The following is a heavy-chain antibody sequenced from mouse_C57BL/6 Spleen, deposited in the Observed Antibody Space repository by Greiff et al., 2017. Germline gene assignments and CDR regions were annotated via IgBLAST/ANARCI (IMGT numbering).Heavy chain of an antibody. CDR3: ARHEEDGYSWAWFAY. J-gene: IGHJ3*01. CDR1: GYTFTEYT. Sequence: VKLQQSGAELVKPGASVQLSCKASGYTFTEYTIHWVKQRSGQGLEWIGWFYPGSGSIKYNEKFKDKATLTADKSSSTVYMELIRLTSEESAVYFFARHEEDGYSWAWFAYWGQGTLVTVSA. V-gene: IGHV1-62-2*01. CDR2: FYPGSGSI. D-gene: IGHD2-3*01.